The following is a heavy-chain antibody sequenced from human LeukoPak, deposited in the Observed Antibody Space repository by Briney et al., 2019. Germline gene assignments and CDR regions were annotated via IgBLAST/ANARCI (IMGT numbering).Heavy chain of an antibody. Sequence: SETLSLTCAVSGSSISSGYYWGWIRQPPGKGLEWIGSIYHSGSTYYNPSLKSRVTISVDTSKNQFSLKLSSVTAADTAVYYCARPYSSSWYYFDYWGQGTLATVSS. CDR3: ARPYSSSWYYFDY. CDR1: GSSISSGYY. V-gene: IGHV4-38-2*01. J-gene: IGHJ4*02. D-gene: IGHD6-13*01. CDR2: IYHSGST.